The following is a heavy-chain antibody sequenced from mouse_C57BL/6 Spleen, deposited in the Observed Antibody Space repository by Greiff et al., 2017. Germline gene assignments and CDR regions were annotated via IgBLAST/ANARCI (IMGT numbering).Heavy chain of an antibody. J-gene: IGHJ4*01. D-gene: IGHD1-1*01. V-gene: IGHV2-5*01. CDR2: IWRGGST. Sequence: VQLQQSGPGLVQPSQSLSITCTVSGFSLTSYGVHWVRQSPGKGLEWLGVIWRGGSTDYNAAFMSRLSITKDNSKSQVFFKMNSLQADDTAIYYCAKRDYYGRSDYAMGYWGKGTSVTVSS. CDR3: AKRDYYGRSDYAMGY. CDR1: GFSLTSYG.